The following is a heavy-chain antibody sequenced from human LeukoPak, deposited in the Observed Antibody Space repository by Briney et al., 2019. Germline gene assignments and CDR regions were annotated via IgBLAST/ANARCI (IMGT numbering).Heavy chain of an antibody. Sequence: GGSLRLSCAASGFTFSSYAMSWVRQAPGKGLEWVSGISGRGGSTYYADSVKGRFTISRDNSKNTLYVRMNSLRAEDTAVYYCAKSRGSGYYDYWGQGTLVTVSS. D-gene: IGHD3-22*01. V-gene: IGHV3-23*01. J-gene: IGHJ4*02. CDR2: ISGRGGST. CDR3: AKSRGSGYYDY. CDR1: GFTFSSYA.